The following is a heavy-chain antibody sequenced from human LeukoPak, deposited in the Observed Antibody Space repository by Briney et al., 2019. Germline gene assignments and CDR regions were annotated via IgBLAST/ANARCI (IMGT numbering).Heavy chain of an antibody. D-gene: IGHD2-2*02. CDR2: IYTSGST. V-gene: IGHV4-4*07. Sequence: SETLSLTCTVSGGSISSYYWSSIRQPAGKGLEWIGRIYTSGSTNYNPSLKSRVTMSVDTSKNQFSLKLSSVTAADTAVYYCTRDLPFQLLYGHDAFDIWGQGTMVTVSS. CDR3: TRDLPFQLLYGHDAFDI. J-gene: IGHJ3*02. CDR1: GGSISSYY.